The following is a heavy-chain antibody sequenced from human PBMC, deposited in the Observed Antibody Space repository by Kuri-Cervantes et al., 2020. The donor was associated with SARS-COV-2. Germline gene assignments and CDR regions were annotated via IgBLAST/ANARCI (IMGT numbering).Heavy chain of an antibody. Sequence: GESLKISCTASGFTFGDYAMSWVRQAPGKGLEWVSAISGSGGSTYYADSVKDRFTISRDNSKNTLYLQMNSLRAEDTAVYYCARRDGSGSPAHYYYYYYMDVWGKGTTVTVSS. D-gene: IGHD3-10*01. CDR1: GFTFGDYA. CDR3: ARRDGSGSPAHYYYYYYMDV. CDR2: ISGSGGST. J-gene: IGHJ6*03. V-gene: IGHV3-23*01.